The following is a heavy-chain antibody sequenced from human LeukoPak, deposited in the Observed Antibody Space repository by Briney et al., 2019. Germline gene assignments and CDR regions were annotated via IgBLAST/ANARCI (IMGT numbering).Heavy chain of an antibody. CDR1: GYTSNDYY. CDR2: VDLEDGDT. J-gene: IGHJ4*02. Sequence: ASVKVSCKASGYTSNDYYIHWVQQAPGKGLEWMGRVDLEDGDTIYAEKFQGRVTITADTSTDTAYMDLSSLRSFDTAVYYCARGSRSFDWLRSYFDFWGQGTLVSVSS. V-gene: IGHV1-69-2*01. CDR3: ARGSRSFDWLRSYFDF. D-gene: IGHD3-9*01.